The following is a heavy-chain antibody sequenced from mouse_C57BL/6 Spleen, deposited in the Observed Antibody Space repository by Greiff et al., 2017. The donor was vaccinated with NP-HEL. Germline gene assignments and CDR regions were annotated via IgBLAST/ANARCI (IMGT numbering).Heavy chain of an antibody. V-gene: IGHV1-22*01. CDR2: INPNNGGT. D-gene: IGHD2-4*01. Sequence: VQLKQSGPELVKPGASVKMSCKASGYTFTDYNMHWVKQSHGKSLEWIGYINPNNGGTSYNQKFKGKATLTVNKSSSTAYMELRSLTSEDSAVYYCASGDYDEGFAYWGQGTLVTVSA. CDR1: GYTFTDYN. J-gene: IGHJ3*01. CDR3: ASGDYDEGFAY.